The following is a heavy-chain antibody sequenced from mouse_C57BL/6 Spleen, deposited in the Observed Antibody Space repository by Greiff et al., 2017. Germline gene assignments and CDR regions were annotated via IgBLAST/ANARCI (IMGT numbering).Heavy chain of an antibody. D-gene: IGHD1-1*01. CDR2: INPSSGDT. CDR1: GYTFTSYT. CDR3: ARRNYGSSYDYFDY. Sequence: QVQLQQPGAELARPGASVKMSCKASGYTFTSYTMHWVKQRPGQGLEWIGYINPSSGDTKYNQKFKDKATLTADKSSSTAYMQLSSLTSEDSAVYYCARRNYGSSYDYFDYWGQGTTLTVSS. V-gene: IGHV1-4*01. J-gene: IGHJ2*01.